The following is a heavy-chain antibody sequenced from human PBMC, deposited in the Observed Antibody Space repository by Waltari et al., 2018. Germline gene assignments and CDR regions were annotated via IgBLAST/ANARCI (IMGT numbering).Heavy chain of an antibody. CDR2: IIPIFGTA. Sequence: QVQLVQSGAEVKKPGSSVKVSCKASGGTFSSYAISWVRQAPGPGLEWMGGIIPIFGTANDAQKFQGRVTITADESTSTAYMELSSLRSEDTAVYYCARVMLLLSSSSKDFAFDIWGQGTMVTVSS. CDR1: GGTFSSYA. J-gene: IGHJ3*02. V-gene: IGHV1-69*13. D-gene: IGHD6-6*01. CDR3: ARVMLLLSSSSKDFAFDI.